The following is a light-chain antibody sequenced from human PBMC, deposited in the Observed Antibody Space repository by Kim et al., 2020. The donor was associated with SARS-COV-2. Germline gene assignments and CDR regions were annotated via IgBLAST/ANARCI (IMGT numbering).Light chain of an antibody. V-gene: IGKV1-5*03. CDR3: QHYSRFPYT. J-gene: IGKJ2*01. CDR2: LAS. CDR1: ENIGTW. Sequence: DIQMTQSPSTLSASVGDRVTITCRASENIGTWLAWYHQKPGRAPRLLIYLASTLESGVPSRFSGTGSGTEFSLSITSLQPDDFATYYCQHYSRFPYTFGQGTKLEI.